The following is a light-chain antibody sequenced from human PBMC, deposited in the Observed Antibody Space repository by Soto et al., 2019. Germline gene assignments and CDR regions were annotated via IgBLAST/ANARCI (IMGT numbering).Light chain of an antibody. Sequence: QSVLTQSPSASASLGASVKLTCTLSSGHSNYAIAWHQQQPEKGPRFLMKLNSDGSHSKGDRIPDRFSGSSSGAERYLTISTLQSEDEADYYCQKWVTGIHIFGGGTKVTVL. V-gene: IGLV4-69*01. J-gene: IGLJ2*01. CDR1: SGHSNYA. CDR3: QKWVTGIHI. CDR2: LNSDGSH.